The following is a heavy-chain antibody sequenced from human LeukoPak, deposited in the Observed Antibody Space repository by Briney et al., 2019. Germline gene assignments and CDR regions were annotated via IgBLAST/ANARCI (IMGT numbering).Heavy chain of an antibody. CDR1: GSSFTSYW. CDR2: IYPGDSDT. J-gene: IGHJ3*02. Sequence: GESLQISCKGSGSSFTSYWIGWVRQVPGKGLEWMGVIYPGDSDTIYSPSFQGQVTISADKPISTAYLQWSSLKASDTAMYYCARRRDPGAFDIWGQGTMVTVSS. D-gene: IGHD5-24*01. CDR3: ARRRDPGAFDI. V-gene: IGHV5-51*01.